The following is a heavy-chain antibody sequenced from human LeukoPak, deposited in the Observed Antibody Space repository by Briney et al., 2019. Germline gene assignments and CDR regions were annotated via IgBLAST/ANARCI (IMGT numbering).Heavy chain of an antibody. V-gene: IGHV3-48*03. J-gene: IGHJ4*02. CDR2: ISSSGSTL. D-gene: IGHD6-19*01. CDR1: GFTFSSYE. Sequence: GGSLRLSCAASGFTFSSYEMNWVRQAPGKGLEWVSYISSSGSTLYYADSVKGRFTISRDNAKNSLYLQMNSLRAEDTALYYCARIYSSGSRYYFDYWGLGTLVTVSS. CDR3: ARIYSSGSRYYFDY.